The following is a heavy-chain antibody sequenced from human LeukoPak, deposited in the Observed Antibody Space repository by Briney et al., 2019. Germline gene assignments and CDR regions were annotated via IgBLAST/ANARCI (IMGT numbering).Heavy chain of an antibody. D-gene: IGHD3-9*01. J-gene: IGHJ4*02. V-gene: IGHV1/OR15-1*04. CDR1: GYIFTDYY. CDR2: INPNSGGT. Sequence: GASVKVSCKASGYIFTDYYMHWVRQAPGQELGWMGRINPNSGGTNYAQKFQGRVTMTRNTSISTAYMELSSLRSEDTAVYYCAISTQYYDILTGYYTTPRRFLFDYWGQGTLVTVSS. CDR3: AISTQYYDILTGYYTTPRRFLFDY.